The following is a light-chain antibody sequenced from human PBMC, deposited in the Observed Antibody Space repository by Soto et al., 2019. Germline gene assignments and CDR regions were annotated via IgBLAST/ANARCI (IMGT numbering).Light chain of an antibody. CDR1: QGVNNY. V-gene: IGKV1-9*01. Sequence: DIQLTQSPSLLSASIRDRVTITCRASQGVNNYLAWYQQKPGKAPNLLIYAASTLQSGVPSRFSGSGSGTEFTLTITGLQPEDFATYYCQQLNNYPRTFGQGTRLEI. CDR3: QQLNNYPRT. J-gene: IGKJ2*01. CDR2: AAS.